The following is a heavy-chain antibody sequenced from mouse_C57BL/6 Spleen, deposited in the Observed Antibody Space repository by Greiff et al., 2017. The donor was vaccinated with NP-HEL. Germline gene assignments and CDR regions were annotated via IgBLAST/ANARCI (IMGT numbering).Heavy chain of an antibody. CDR2: ISYDGSN. J-gene: IGHJ1*03. Sequence: EVKVEESGPGLVKPSQSLSLTCSVTGYSITSGYYWNWIRQFPGNKLEWMGYISYDGSNNYNPSLKNRISITRDTSKNQFFLKLNSVTTEDTATYYCARGYEGYFDVWGTGTTVTVSS. CDR3: ARGYEGYFDV. D-gene: IGHD1-1*01. CDR1: GYSITSGYY. V-gene: IGHV3-6*01.